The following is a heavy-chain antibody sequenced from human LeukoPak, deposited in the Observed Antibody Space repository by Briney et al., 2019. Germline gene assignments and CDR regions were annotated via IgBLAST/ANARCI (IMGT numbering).Heavy chain of an antibody. CDR3: VKDFGSGWIKSTYFQR. V-gene: IGHV3-23*01. J-gene: IGHJ1*01. Sequence: GGSLRLSCAASGFTFSSYAMNWVRQAAGKWLEWVSLISSSGANTNYAYSLRGRFTISRANSKNTVSLQMSSLRAEDTAIYYCVKDFGSGWIKSTYFQRWGQGTLVTVSS. CDR1: GFTFSSYA. D-gene: IGHD1-26*01. CDR2: ISSSGANT.